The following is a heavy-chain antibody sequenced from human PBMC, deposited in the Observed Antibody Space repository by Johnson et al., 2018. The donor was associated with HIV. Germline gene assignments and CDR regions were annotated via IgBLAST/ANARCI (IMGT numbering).Heavy chain of an antibody. J-gene: IGHJ3*02. CDR1: GFSFSTYG. CDR3: AKFAVAGFDI. Sequence: QVQLVESGGGVVQPGRSLRLSCAASGFSFSTYGMAWVRQAPGKGLEWVALISYDGSNKYYADSVTGRFTISRDNSKNQLYLQMNSLRAEDTAVYYCAKFAVAGFDIWGQGTMVTVSS. D-gene: IGHD6-19*01. V-gene: IGHV3-30*18. CDR2: ISYDGSNK.